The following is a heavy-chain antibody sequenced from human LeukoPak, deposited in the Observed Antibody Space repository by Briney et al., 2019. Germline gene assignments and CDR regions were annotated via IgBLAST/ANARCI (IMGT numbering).Heavy chain of an antibody. J-gene: IGHJ4*02. V-gene: IGHV4-30-4*08. Sequence: SETLSLTCTVSGGSISSGDYYWSWIRQPPGKGLEWIGYIYYSGSIYYNPSLKSRVTISVDTSKNQFSLKLSSVTAADTAVYYCARGLRYGDYYFDYWGQGTLVTVSS. CDR1: GGSISSGDYY. D-gene: IGHD4-17*01. CDR3: ARGLRYGDYYFDY. CDR2: IYYSGSI.